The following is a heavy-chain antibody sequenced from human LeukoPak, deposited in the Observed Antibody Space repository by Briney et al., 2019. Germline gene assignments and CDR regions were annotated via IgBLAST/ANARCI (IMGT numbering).Heavy chain of an antibody. D-gene: IGHD4-17*01. Sequence: GGSLRLSCAASEFTFSNYVMNWVRQAPGKGLEWVSSIRQSGDITYYADSVKGRFTISRDNSKNTLYLQMNSLRAEDTAVYYCARDDYGDYYFDYWGQGTLVTVSS. V-gene: IGHV3-23*01. CDR2: IRQSGDIT. J-gene: IGHJ4*02. CDR1: EFTFSNYV. CDR3: ARDDYGDYYFDY.